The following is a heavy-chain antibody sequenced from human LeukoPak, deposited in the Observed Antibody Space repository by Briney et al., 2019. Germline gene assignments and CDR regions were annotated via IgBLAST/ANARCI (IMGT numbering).Heavy chain of an antibody. CDR2: ISSGSSYI. CDR1: GFTFSSYT. CDR3: ASQGGFDY. V-gene: IGHV3-21*01. J-gene: IGHJ4*02. D-gene: IGHD2-15*01. Sequence: GGSLRLSCAASGFTFSSYTMNWIHQAPGKGLEWVSSISSGSSYIYYADSVKGRFTISRDDAKNSLYLQMNSLRAEDTAVYYCASQGGFDYWGQGTPVTVSS.